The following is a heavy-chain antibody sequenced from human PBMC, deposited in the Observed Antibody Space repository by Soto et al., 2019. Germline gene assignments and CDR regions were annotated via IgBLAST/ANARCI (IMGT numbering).Heavy chain of an antibody. CDR1: GGTFSSYA. J-gene: IGHJ4*02. D-gene: IGHD6-13*01. CDR3: ANRDYHYGIESARDN. Sequence: HVQLVQSGAEVKKPGSSVKVSCKASGGTFSSYAIRWVRQAHGQGLEWMGGIIPIFCTANYAQKFQCRVTITGDESRSTAHMELTSLSSEATAVYYCANRDYHYGIESARDNWGQRTLVTVS. V-gene: IGHV1-69*12. CDR2: IIPIFCTA.